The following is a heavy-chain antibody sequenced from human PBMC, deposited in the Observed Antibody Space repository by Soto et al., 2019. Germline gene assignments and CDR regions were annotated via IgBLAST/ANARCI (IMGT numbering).Heavy chain of an antibody. J-gene: IGHJ4*02. CDR2: IDSGDGTT. CDR1: GFDFGDYY. D-gene: IGHD6-13*01. V-gene: IGHV3-11*01. CDR3: VRPYYSSSWFPFDR. Sequence: PGGSLRLSCTGSGFDFGDYYMSWIRQAPGKGLEWVSYIDSGDGTTYYTDSVNGRFTISRDNAKKTVYLQMSSLRVEDTALYYCVRPYYSSSWFPFDRWGQGTLVTVSS.